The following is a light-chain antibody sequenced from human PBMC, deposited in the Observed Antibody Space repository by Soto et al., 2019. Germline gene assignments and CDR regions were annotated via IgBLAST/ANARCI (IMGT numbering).Light chain of an antibody. Sequence: EIVMTQSPATLSVSPGERATLSCRASQSVSSNLAWYQQKPGQAPRLLIYGASTRATGIPARFSGSGSGTECTLTISSLQSEDFADYYCQQYNNWPPWTFGQGTKVEIK. V-gene: IGKV3-15*01. J-gene: IGKJ1*01. CDR1: QSVSSN. CDR2: GAS. CDR3: QQYNNWPPWT.